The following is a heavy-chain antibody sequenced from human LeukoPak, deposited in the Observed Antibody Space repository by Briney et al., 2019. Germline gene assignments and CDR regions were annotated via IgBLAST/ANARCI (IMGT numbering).Heavy chain of an antibody. J-gene: IGHJ4*02. V-gene: IGHV1-2*02. CDR2: INPSNGDT. Sequence: ASVKVSCKASGFIFTAYYIHWVRQAPGQGLEWMGWINPSNGDTNYAQKFQGRVTMTRDTSVSTAYMELSRLRSDDTAVYYCEKDDYWGQGTLVTVSS. CDR3: EKDDY. CDR1: GFIFTAYY.